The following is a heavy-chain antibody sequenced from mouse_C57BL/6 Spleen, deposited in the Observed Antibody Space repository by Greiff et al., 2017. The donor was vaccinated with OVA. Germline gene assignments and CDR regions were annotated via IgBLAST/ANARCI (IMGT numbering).Heavy chain of an antibody. CDR2: ISSGGSYT. D-gene: IGHD2-4*01. V-gene: IGHV5-6*01. Sequence: EVKLVESGGDLVKPGGSLKLSCAASGFTFSSYGMSWVRQTPDKRLEWVATISSGGSYTYYPDSVKGRFTISRDNAKNTLYLQMSSLKSEDTAMYYCERQWDYDGEGWDYWGQGTTLTVSS. CDR3: ERQWDYDGEGWDY. CDR1: GFTFSSYG. J-gene: IGHJ2*01.